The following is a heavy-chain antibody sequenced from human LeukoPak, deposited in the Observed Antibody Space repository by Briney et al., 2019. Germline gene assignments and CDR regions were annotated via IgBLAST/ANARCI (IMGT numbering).Heavy chain of an antibody. D-gene: IGHD3-22*01. CDR3: ARVVYYYGSSGYYYFDY. CDR2: ISAYNGNT. Sequence: ASVKVSCKASGYTFTSYGISWVRQAPGQGLEWMGWISAYNGNTNYAQKLQGRVTMTTDTSTSTAYMELRSLRSDDTAVYYCARVVYYYGSSGYYYFDYWGQGTLVTVSS. V-gene: IGHV1-18*01. J-gene: IGHJ4*02. CDR1: GYTFTSYG.